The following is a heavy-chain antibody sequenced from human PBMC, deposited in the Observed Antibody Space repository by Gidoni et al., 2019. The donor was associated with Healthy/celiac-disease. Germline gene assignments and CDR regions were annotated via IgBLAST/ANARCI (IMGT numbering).Heavy chain of an antibody. CDR1: CGSFSGDY. CDR3: ARGVVIISSYYYYGMDV. J-gene: IGHJ6*02. Sequence: QVQLQQWGAGLLKPSETLSLTCAAYCGSFSGDYWSWIRQPPGKGLAWIGEINHSGSTNYNPSLKSRVTISVDTSKNQFSLKLSSVTAADTAVYYCARGVVIISSYYYYGMDVWGQGTTVTVSS. CDR2: INHSGST. V-gene: IGHV4-34*01. D-gene: IGHD3-3*01.